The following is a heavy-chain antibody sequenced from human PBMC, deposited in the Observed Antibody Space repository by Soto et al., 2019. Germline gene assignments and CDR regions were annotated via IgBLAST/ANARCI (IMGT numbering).Heavy chain of an antibody. CDR1: GFTFRNYG. J-gene: IGHJ3*02. CDR3: ARGDYYDTSGPFSDAFDI. Sequence: GGSLRLSCAASGFTFRNYGMNWVRQAPGKGLEWVSYIGLGSSTKYYADSVEGRFTISRDNAKNSLYLQMNSLRAEDTAVYFCARGDYYDTSGPFSDAFDIWGQGTMVTVSS. D-gene: IGHD3-22*01. CDR2: IGLGSSTK. V-gene: IGHV3-48*04.